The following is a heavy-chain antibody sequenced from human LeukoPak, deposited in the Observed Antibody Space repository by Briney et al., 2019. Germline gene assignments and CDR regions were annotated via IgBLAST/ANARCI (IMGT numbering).Heavy chain of an antibody. CDR1: GFTFSTYG. Sequence: GGSLRLSCAASGFTFSTYGMHWVRQAPGKGLEWVAVISYDGSNKYYADSVKGRFTISRDNSKNTLFLQMNSLRVEDTGVYYCAKPYDIPYNWFDPWGQGTLVTVSS. J-gene: IGHJ5*02. V-gene: IGHV3-30*18. D-gene: IGHD3-22*01. CDR3: AKPYDIPYNWFDP. CDR2: ISYDGSNK.